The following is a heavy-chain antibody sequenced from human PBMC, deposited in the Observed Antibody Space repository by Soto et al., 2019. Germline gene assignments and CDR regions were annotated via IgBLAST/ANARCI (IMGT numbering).Heavy chain of an antibody. CDR3: ARAGCDGGSCYTLVGLRYGMDV. V-gene: IGHV3-30-3*01. D-gene: IGHD2-15*01. CDR1: GFTFSSYV. CDR2: ISYDGNNK. J-gene: IGHJ6*01. Sequence: VQLVESGGGVVQPGRSLRLSCAASGFTFSSYVMHWVRQAPGKGLEWVAIISYDGNNKYYADSVKGRFTISRDNSKNTLYLQMNSLRAEDTAVYYCARAGCDGGSCYTLVGLRYGMDVW.